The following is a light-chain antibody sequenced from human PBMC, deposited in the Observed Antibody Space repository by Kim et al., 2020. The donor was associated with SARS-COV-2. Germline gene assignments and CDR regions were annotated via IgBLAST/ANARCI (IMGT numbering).Light chain of an antibody. J-gene: IGLJ3*02. V-gene: IGLV2-14*03. CDR1: SSDVGAGHY. CDR2: DVT. Sequence: QSALTQPASVSGSLGQSITTSCTGSSSDVGAGHYVSWYRHHPGKAPKLMIYDVTLRPSGVSNRFSGSKSGNTASLTISGLQAEDEADYYCSTYTDSVMFGGGTQLTVL. CDR3: STYTDSVM.